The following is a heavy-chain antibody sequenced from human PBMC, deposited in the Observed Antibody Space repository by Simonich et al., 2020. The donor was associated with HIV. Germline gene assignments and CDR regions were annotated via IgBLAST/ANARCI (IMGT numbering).Heavy chain of an antibody. D-gene: IGHD3-3*01. CDR1: GGSISRSNW. CDR3: ARIVGRSTIFGVVTNPSWFDP. CDR2: IYNGGTT. V-gene: IGHV4-4*02. Sequence: QVQLQESGPGLVKPSGTLSLTCAVSGGSISRSNWWSWVRQPTGKGREWSAIIYNGGTTFYNPSLKSRATITIDKSKNQFSLRLSSVTAADTAVYYCARIVGRSTIFGVVTNPSWFDPWGQGTLVTVSS. J-gene: IGHJ5*02.